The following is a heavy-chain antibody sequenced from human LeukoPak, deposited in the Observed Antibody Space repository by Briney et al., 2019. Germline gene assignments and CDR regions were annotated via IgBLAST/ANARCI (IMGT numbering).Heavy chain of an antibody. D-gene: IGHD3-10*01. CDR1: GYTFTSYY. J-gene: IGHJ5*02. Sequence: GASVKVSCKASGYTFTSYYMHWVRQAPGQGLEWMGIINPSGGSTSYAQKFQGRVTMTRDTSTSTVYMELSSLRSEDTAVYYCARDRGVRGVIRWFDPWGQGTLVTVSS. V-gene: IGHV1-46*01. CDR3: ARDRGVRGVIRWFDP. CDR2: INPSGGST.